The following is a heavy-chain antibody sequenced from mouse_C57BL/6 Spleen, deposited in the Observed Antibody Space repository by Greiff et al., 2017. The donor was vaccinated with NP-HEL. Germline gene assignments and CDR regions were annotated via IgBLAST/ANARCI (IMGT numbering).Heavy chain of an antibody. V-gene: IGHV1-55*01. J-gene: IGHJ1*03. CDR1: GYTFTSYW. Sequence: QVQLQQSGAELVKPGASVKMSCKASGYTFTSYWITWVKQRPGQGLEWIGDIYPGSGSTNYNEKFKSKATLTVDTSSSTAYMQLSSLTSEDSAVYYCARPTTVVATEYFDVWGTGTTVTVSS. CDR3: ARPTTVVATEYFDV. D-gene: IGHD1-1*01. CDR2: IYPGSGST.